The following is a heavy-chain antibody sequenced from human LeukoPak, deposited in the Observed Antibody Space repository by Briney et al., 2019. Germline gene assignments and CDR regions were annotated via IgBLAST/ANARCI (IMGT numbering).Heavy chain of an antibody. CDR3: AIPPGYCGNDCSFDH. D-gene: IGHD2-21*02. J-gene: IGHJ4*02. CDR2: IYPGDYET. CDR1: GSRFSNYW. V-gene: IGHV5-51*01. Sequence: GASLKISCEGSGSRFSNYWIGWVRPMPGKGLEWMGIIYPGDYETRYSPSFQGLVTISVGKSISTAYLQWSSLKASDTAMYYCAIPPGYCGNDCSFDHWGQGTLVTVSS.